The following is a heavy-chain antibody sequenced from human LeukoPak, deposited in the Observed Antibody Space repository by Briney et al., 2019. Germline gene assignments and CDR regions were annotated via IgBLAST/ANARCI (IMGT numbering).Heavy chain of an antibody. CDR2: IYHSGST. Sequence: SETLSLTCTVSGGSISSYYWGWIRQPPGKGLEWIGSIYHSGSTYYNPSLKSRVTISVDTSKNQFSLKLSSVTAADTAVYYCARDRAAVAASNWFDPWGQGTLVTVSS. D-gene: IGHD2-15*01. CDR3: ARDRAAVAASNWFDP. CDR1: GGSISSYY. J-gene: IGHJ5*02. V-gene: IGHV4-38-2*02.